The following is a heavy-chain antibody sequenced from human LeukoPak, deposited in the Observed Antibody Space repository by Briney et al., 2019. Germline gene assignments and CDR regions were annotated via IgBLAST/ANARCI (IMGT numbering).Heavy chain of an antibody. Sequence: GGSLRLSCSASGFVFTVYTMYWVRQAPGKGPEYVSTISGSGNGFSIYYADSVKGRFTISRDDSKSILYLQMNGLRSEDTAVYYCVKDFGRIRGTPDSWGQGTLVTVSS. CDR3: VKDFGRIRGTPDS. CDR2: ISGSGNGFSI. V-gene: IGHV3-64D*06. CDR1: GFVFTVYT. J-gene: IGHJ4*02. D-gene: IGHD1-26*01.